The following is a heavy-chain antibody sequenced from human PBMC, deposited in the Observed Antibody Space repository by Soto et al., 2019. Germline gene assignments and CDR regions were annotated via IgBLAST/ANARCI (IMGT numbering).Heavy chain of an antibody. CDR2: INTNTGGT. Sequence: QVQLVQSGAEVKKPGASVKVSCKASGYTFTGYYMHWLRQAPGQGLQWMAWINTNTGGTKYAQRSQGWVTVTRDTSISTAYMELRNLKSDDTAVYYCARSSAPTVTMPYFDYWGQGTLVSVSS. CDR3: ARSSAPTVTMPYFDY. V-gene: IGHV1-2*04. D-gene: IGHD4-17*01. CDR1: GYTFTGYY. J-gene: IGHJ4*02.